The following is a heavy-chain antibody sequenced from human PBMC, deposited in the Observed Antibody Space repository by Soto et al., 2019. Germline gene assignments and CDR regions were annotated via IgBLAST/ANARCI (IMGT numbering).Heavy chain of an antibody. J-gene: IGHJ4*02. Sequence: ASVKVSCKTSGYTFTGHHIHWVRQAPQQGPEWMGEIGPESGATRYAEKFRGRVTMTMDTSITTVYMELRNLSPDDTAVYYCGRGRSGQIVIIYWGQGTPVTVS. CDR3: GRGRSGQIVIIY. CDR2: IGPESGAT. CDR1: GYTFTGHH. D-gene: IGHD3-10*01. V-gene: IGHV1-2*02.